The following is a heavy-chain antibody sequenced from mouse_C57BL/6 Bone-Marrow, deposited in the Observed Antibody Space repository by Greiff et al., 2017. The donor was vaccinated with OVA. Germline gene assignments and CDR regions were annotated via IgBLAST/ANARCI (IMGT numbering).Heavy chain of an antibody. CDR1: GFTFSDYG. D-gene: IGHD1-1*01. Sequence: EVQGVESGGGLVKPGGSLKLSCAASGFTFSDYGMHWVRQAPEKGLEWVAYISSGSSTIYYADTVKGRFTISRDNAKNTLFLQMTSLRSEDTAMYYCARQGITTVVAGFDYWGQGTTLTVSS. CDR2: ISSGSSTI. V-gene: IGHV5-17*01. J-gene: IGHJ2*01. CDR3: ARQGITTVVAGFDY.